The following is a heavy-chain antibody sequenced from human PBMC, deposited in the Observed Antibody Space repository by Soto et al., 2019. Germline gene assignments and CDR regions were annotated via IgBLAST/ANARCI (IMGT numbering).Heavy chain of an antibody. CDR1: GGSISSGGYY. J-gene: IGHJ5*02. CDR2: IYNSEST. D-gene: IGHD5-18*01. CDR3: ARGRQGYCYGHNWFDP. V-gene: IGHV4-31*01. Sequence: SETLSLTCTVSGGSISSGGYYWSWIRQHPGKGLERIGYIYNSESTYSIQSLKSIFTISVDTSKNLLSLKLSSVNAAETAVYYCARGRQGYCYGHNWFDPWGQGTLVTVSS.